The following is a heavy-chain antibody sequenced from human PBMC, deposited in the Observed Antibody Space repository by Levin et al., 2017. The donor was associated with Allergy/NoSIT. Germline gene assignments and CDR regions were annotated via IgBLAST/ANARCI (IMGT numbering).Heavy chain of an antibody. CDR1: GGTFSSYA. D-gene: IGHD2-15*01. CDR2: IIPIFGTA. CDR3: ASAPCSGGSCYLFRAFDI. J-gene: IGHJ3*02. V-gene: IGHV1-69*13. Sequence: GASVKVSCKASGGTFSSYAISWVRQAPGQGLEWMGGIIPIFGTANYAQKFQGRVTITADESTSTAYMELSSLRSEDTAVYYCASAPCSGGSCYLFRAFDIWGQGTMVTVSS.